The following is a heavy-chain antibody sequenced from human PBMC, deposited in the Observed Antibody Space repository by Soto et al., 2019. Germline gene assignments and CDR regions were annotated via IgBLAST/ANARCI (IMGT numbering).Heavy chain of an antibody. CDR3: AREYCSGGSCYLYYFDY. CDR1: GFTFNGYW. Sequence: GGSLRLSCAASGFTFNGYWMSWVRQAPGKGLEWVANIKEDGSEKDYVDSVKGRFTISRDNAKKSLYLQMNSLRAEDTAVYYCAREYCSGGSCYLYYFDYWGQGTLVTVSS. V-gene: IGHV3-7*01. J-gene: IGHJ4*02. D-gene: IGHD2-15*01. CDR2: IKEDGSEK.